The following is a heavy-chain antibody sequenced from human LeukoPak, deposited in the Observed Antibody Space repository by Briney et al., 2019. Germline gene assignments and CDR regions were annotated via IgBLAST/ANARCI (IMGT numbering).Heavy chain of an antibody. CDR2: ISAYNGNT. J-gene: IGHJ4*02. V-gene: IGHV1-18*04. CDR3: AREDSDYGDYIRLDY. Sequence: GASVKVSCKASGYTFTSYGITWVRQAPGQGLEWMGWISAYNGNTNYAQKLQGRVTMTTDTSTSTAYMELRSLRSDDTVIYYCAREDSDYGDYIRLDYWGQGTLVTVSS. D-gene: IGHD4-17*01. CDR1: GYTFTSYG.